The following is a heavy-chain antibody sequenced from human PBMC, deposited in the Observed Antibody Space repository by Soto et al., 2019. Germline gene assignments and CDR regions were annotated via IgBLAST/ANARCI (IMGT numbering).Heavy chain of an antibody. J-gene: IGHJ6*02. CDR2: IWYDGSDK. D-gene: IGHD6-25*01. CDR1: GFTFSSYG. CDR3: ARAAPGKRYYYCGMDV. Sequence: GGSLRLSCAASGFTFSSYGMHWVRQAPGKGLEWVAVIWYDGSDKYYADSVKGRFTISRDNSKNTLYLQMNSLRAEDTAVYYCARAAPGKRYYYCGMDVWGQGTTVT. V-gene: IGHV3-33*01.